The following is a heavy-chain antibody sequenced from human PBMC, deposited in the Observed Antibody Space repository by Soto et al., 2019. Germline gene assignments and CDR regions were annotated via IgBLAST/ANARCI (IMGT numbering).Heavy chain of an antibody. V-gene: IGHV2-5*02. CDR2: IYWDDDK. J-gene: IGHJ4*02. CDR1: GFSLSTSGVG. CDR3: AHRLVATIHFVSVAGSYYFDY. D-gene: IGHD5-12*01. Sequence: QITLKESGPTLVKPTQTLTLTCTFSGFSLSTSGVGVGWIRQPPGKALEWLALIYWDDDKRYSPSLKSRLTITKDTSKNQVVLTMTNMDPVDTATYYCAHRLVATIHFVSVAGSYYFDYWGQGTLVTVSS.